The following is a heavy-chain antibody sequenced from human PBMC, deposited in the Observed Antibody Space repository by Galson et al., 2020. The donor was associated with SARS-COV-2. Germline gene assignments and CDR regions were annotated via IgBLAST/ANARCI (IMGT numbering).Heavy chain of an antibody. J-gene: IGHJ6*02. CDR2: IWYDGSNK. CDR3: ANQLLWFGESGMDV. CDR1: GFTFSSYG. Sequence: TGGSLRLSCAASGFTFSSYGMHWVRQAPGKGLEWVAVIWYDGSNKYYADSVKGRFTISRDNSKNTLYLQMNSLRAEDTAVYYCANQLLWFGESGMDVWGQGTTVTVSS. V-gene: IGHV3-33*06. D-gene: IGHD3-10*01.